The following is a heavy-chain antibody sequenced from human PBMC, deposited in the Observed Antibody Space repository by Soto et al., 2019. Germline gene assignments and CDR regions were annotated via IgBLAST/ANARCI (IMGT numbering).Heavy chain of an antibody. Sequence: GGSLRLSCAASGFTFSSYWMHWVRQAPGKGLVWVSRINSDGSGTSYADSVKGRFTISRDNATNTLYLQMNSLRAEDTAVYYCAAYSSSSRGDAFDIWGQGTMVTVSS. CDR2: INSDGSGT. J-gene: IGHJ3*02. CDR1: GFTFSSYW. V-gene: IGHV3-74*01. CDR3: AAYSSSSRGDAFDI. D-gene: IGHD6-6*01.